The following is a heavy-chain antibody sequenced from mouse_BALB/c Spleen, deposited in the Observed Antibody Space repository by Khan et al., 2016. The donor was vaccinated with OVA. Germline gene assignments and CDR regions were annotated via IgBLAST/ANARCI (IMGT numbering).Heavy chain of an antibody. CDR2: ITPRSDFT. Sequence: VQLQESGAELARPGASVKMSCKASGYTFTSYTMHWVKQRPGQGLEWIGYITPRSDFTNYNQKFNGNATLTADKSSSTAYMQLSSLTSEDSAVYYCARRTSLYTMDYWGQGTSVTVSS. CDR1: GYTFTSYT. J-gene: IGHJ4*01. CDR3: ARRTSLYTMDY. V-gene: IGHV1-4*01.